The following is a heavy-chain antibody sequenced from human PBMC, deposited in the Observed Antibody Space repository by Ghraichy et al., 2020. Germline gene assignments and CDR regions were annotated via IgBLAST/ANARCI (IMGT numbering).Heavy chain of an antibody. Sequence: ASVKVSCKVSGYTLTELSMHWVRQAPGKGLEWMGGFDPEDGETIYAQKFQGRVTMTEDTSTDTAYMELSSLRSEDTAVYYCANFKGRSSGWYRRPYYYYGMDVWGQGTTVTGSS. CDR1: GYTLTELS. V-gene: IGHV1-24*01. D-gene: IGHD6-19*01. J-gene: IGHJ6*02. CDR2: FDPEDGET. CDR3: ANFKGRSSGWYRRPYYYYGMDV.